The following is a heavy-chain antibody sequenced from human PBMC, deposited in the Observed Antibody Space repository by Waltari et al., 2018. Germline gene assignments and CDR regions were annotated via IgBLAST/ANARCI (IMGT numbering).Heavy chain of an antibody. CDR3: ARHDNNPPTGYSSGWYLS. Sequence: QLQLQESGPGLVKPSETLSLTCTVSGGSISSSSSYWGWIRQPPGKGLEWIGSIYYSGSTYYNPSLKSRVTISVDTSKNQFSLKLSSVTAADTAVYYCARHDNNPPTGYSSGWYLSWGQGTLVTVSS. V-gene: IGHV4-39*01. CDR1: GGSISSSSSY. CDR2: IYYSGST. D-gene: IGHD6-19*01. J-gene: IGHJ4*02.